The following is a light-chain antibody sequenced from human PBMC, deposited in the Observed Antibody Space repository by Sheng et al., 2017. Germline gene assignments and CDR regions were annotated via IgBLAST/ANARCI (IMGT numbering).Light chain of an antibody. CDR1: QSISTY. V-gene: IGKV1-39*01. CDR2: AAS. J-gene: IGKJ3*01. Sequence: DIQMTQSPSSLSASVGDRVTITCRASQSISTYLCWYQXKPGKAPRLLLYAASTLQSGVPSRFSGSGSGTDFTLTISSLQPEDFATYYCQQTYSTVSFGPGTKVDI. CDR3: QQTYSTVS.